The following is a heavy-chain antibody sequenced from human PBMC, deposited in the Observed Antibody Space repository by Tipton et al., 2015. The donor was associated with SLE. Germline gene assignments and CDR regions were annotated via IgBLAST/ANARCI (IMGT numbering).Heavy chain of an antibody. CDR3: GRARVGMGYVFDV. CDR2: IYYSGNT. J-gene: IGHJ3*01. Sequence: TLSLTCTVSAYSITNGYYWTWIRQHPGKGLEWIGYIYYSGNTYYNPSLTSRVTISADTSKNQFSLRLTSVTAADTALYYCGRARVGMGYVFDVWGQGTMVTVSS. V-gene: IGHV4-31*03. D-gene: IGHD5-24*01. CDR1: AYSITNGYY.